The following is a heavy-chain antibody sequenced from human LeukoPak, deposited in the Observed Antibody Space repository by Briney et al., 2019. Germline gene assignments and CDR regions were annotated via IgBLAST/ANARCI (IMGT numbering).Heavy chain of an antibody. D-gene: IGHD4-23*01. CDR3: VGKAPTYYYYGMDV. V-gene: IGHV1-2*02. CDR1: GYTFTGYY. CDR2: INPNSGGT. J-gene: IGHJ6*02. Sequence: AASVKVSCKASGYTFTGYYMHWVRQAPGQGLEWIGWINPNSGGTNYAQKFQGRVTMTRDTSISTAYMELSRLRSDDTAVYYCVGKAPTYYYYGMDVWGQGPTVTVSS.